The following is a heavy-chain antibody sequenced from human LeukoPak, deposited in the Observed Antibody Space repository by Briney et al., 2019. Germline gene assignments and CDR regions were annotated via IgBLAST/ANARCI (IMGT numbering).Heavy chain of an antibody. D-gene: IGHD6-13*01. CDR2: IRYDVSNK. V-gene: IGHV3-30*02. CDR1: GFTFSSYG. J-gene: IGHJ4*02. CDR3: AKTLRASLPGYSSSWLYYFDY. Sequence: GESLRLSCAASGFTFSSYGMHWVRQAPGKGLEWVAFIRYDVSNKYYADSVKGRFTTSRDNSKNTLYMQMNSLRAEDTAVYYCAKTLRASLPGYSSSWLYYFDYWGQGTLVTVSS.